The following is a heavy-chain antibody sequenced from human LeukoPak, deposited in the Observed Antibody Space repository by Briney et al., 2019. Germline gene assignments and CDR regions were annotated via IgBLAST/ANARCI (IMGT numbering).Heavy chain of an antibody. CDR3: ARVYSGTYYWDLDF. V-gene: IGHV3-74*01. CDR1: GFAFSDYW. CDR2: INSDGSST. J-gene: IGHJ4*02. D-gene: IGHD1-26*01. Sequence: GGSLRLSCAASGFAFSDYWMHWVRQAPGKGLVWVSRINSDGSSTTYADSVKGRFTISRDNAKNTLYLQMNSLRAEDTALYYCARVYSGTYYWDLDFWGQGTLVSVSS.